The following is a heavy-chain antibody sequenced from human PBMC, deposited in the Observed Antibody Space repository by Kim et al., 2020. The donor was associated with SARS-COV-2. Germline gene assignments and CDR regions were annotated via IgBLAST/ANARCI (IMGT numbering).Heavy chain of an antibody. V-gene: IGHV1-24*01. CDR3: ATGRVAGPPAWFDP. Sequence: ASVKVSCKVSGYTLTELSMHWVRQAPGKGLEWMGGFDLEDGERNYAQKFQGRVTMTADTSTDTAYMELSSLRSEDTAVYYCATGRVAGPPAWFDPWGQGTLLTVSS. J-gene: IGHJ5*02. CDR1: GYTLTELS. CDR2: FDLEDGER.